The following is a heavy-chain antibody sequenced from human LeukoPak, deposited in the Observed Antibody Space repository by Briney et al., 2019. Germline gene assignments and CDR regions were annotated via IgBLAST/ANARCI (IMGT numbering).Heavy chain of an antibody. Sequence: SPSETLSLTCTVSGGSISSYYWSWIRQPAGKGLEWIGRIYTSGSTNYNPSLKSRVTMSVDTSKNQSSLKLSSVTAADTAVYYCARVYSAYSSSSFYYYMDVWGKGTTVTVSS. V-gene: IGHV4-4*07. CDR1: GGSISSYY. CDR3: ARVYSAYSSSSFYYYMDV. CDR2: IYTSGST. D-gene: IGHD6-6*01. J-gene: IGHJ6*03.